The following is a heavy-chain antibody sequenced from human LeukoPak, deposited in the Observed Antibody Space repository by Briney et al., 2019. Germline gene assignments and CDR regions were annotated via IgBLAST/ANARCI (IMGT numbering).Heavy chain of an antibody. V-gene: IGHV3-7*01. CDR2: IKQDGSEK. CDR1: GFTFSSYW. CDR3: ASSDFWSGYFKLPSGFDY. D-gene: IGHD3-3*01. Sequence: GGSLRLSCAASGFTFSSYWMSWVRQAPGKGLEWVANIKQDGSEKYYVDSVKGRFTISRDNAKNSLYLQMNSLRAEDTAVYYCASSDFWSGYFKLPSGFDYWGQGTLVTVSS. J-gene: IGHJ4*02.